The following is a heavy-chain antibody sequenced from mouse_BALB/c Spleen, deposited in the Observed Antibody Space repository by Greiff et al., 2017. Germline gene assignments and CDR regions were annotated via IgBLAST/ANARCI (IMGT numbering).Heavy chain of an antibody. D-gene: IGHD2-14*01. Sequence: EVKVVESGGGLVKPGGSLKLSCAASGFTFSDYYMYWVRQTPEKRLEWVATISDGGSYTYYPDSVKGRFTISRDNAKNNLYLQMSSLKSEDTAMYYCARDRGYGAWFAYWGQGTLVTVSA. CDR1: GFTFSDYY. V-gene: IGHV5-4*02. J-gene: IGHJ3*01. CDR3: ARDRGYGAWFAY. CDR2: ISDGGSYT.